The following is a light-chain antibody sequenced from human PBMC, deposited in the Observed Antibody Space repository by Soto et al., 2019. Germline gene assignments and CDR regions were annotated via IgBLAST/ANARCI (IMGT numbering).Light chain of an antibody. CDR3: QHYNSYWT. J-gene: IGKJ1*01. CDR1: QSISSW. CDR2: DAS. V-gene: IGKV1-5*01. Sequence: DIQMTQSPSTLSASVGDRVTITFRASQSISSWLAWYQQKPGKAPKLLIYDASSLESGVPSRFSGSGSGTEFTLTISSLQPDDFATYYCQHYNSYWTFGQGTKVDIK.